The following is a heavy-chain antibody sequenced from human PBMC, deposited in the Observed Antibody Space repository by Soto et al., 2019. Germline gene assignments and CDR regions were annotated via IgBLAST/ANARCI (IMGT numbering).Heavy chain of an antibody. Sequence: QVQLQESGPGLVKPSQTLSLTCTVSGGSISSGDYYWSWIRQPPGKGLEWIGYIYYSGSTYYNPSLKSRVTISVDTYKNQFSLKLSSVTAADTAVYYCARWGQGRYDPRAYDYWGQGTLVTVSS. V-gene: IGHV4-30-4*01. J-gene: IGHJ4*02. CDR3: ARWGQGRYDPRAYDY. CDR1: GGSISSGDYY. CDR2: IYYSGST. D-gene: IGHD1-20*01.